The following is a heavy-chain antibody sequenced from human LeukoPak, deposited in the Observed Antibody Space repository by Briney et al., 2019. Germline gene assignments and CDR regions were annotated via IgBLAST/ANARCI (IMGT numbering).Heavy chain of an antibody. D-gene: IGHD4-17*01. Sequence: GGSLRLSCAASGLTFSGYDMHWVRQAPGKGPEWVAVMSYGGQNERYADSVKGRFTVSRDNSKITVYLQMNSLKAEDTAVYYCAKELYNYGDYGAEGLDVGGQGTTVTVS. CDR2: MSYGGQNE. CDR1: GLTFSGYD. CDR3: AKELYNYGDYGAEGLDV. V-gene: IGHV3-30*18. J-gene: IGHJ6*02.